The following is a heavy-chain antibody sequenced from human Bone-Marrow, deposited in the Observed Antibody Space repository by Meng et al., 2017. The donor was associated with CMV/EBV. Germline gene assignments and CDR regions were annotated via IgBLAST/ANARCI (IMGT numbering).Heavy chain of an antibody. CDR3: AKRPSLGGIYNGILDS. CDR2: MQFDGSEE. D-gene: IGHD1-26*01. CDR1: GFTFSNFG. Sequence: GESLKSSCAASGFTFSNFGMHWVRQAPGKGLEWVAFMQFDGSEELYADSLKGRFTISRDNSKNALYLQMSSLRTEDTAVYYCAKRPSLGGIYNGILDSWGQGALVTVSS. J-gene: IGHJ4*02. V-gene: IGHV3-30*02.